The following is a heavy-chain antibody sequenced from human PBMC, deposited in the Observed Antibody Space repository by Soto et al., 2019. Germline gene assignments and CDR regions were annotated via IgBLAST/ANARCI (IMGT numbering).Heavy chain of an antibody. V-gene: IGHV6-1*01. J-gene: IGHJ4*02. CDR3: ATWRFDH. Sequence: LSLTCAISGDSVSSNSAAWNWIRHSPSRGLEWLGRTYYRSQWFNDYAVSMRSRITIKADTTKNQFSLQVNSATPEDTAVYYCATWRFDHWGQGTPVTVS. CDR2: TYYRSQWFN. CDR1: GDSVSSNSAA.